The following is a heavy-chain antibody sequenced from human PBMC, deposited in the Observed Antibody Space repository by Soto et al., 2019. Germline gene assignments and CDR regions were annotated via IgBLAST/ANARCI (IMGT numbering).Heavy chain of an antibody. Sequence: LSLTCAVYGGSFSGYYWSWIRQPPGQGLEWIGYIYYSGSTNYNPSLKSRVTISVDTSKNQFSLKLRSVTAADTAVYYFPSGSGWGSYLPYYYYYGRDVRGQRTTGTVAS. J-gene: IGHJ6*02. CDR3: PSGSGWGSYLPYYYYYGRDV. D-gene: IGHD3-16*02. V-gene: IGHV4-59*01. CDR1: GGSFSGYY. CDR2: IYYSGST.